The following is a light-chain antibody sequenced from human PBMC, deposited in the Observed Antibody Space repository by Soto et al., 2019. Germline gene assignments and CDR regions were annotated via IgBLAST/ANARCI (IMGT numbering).Light chain of an antibody. Sequence: EVVLTQSPATLSLSPGERATLSCRASQSVDSSLAWYQQKLGQAPRLLIYDASNRATCIPGRFSGSGFGTDFTLTISSLEPEDFAVYYCQQRGAFGQGTKVEIK. CDR3: QQRGA. V-gene: IGKV3-11*01. CDR1: QSVDSS. CDR2: DAS. J-gene: IGKJ2*01.